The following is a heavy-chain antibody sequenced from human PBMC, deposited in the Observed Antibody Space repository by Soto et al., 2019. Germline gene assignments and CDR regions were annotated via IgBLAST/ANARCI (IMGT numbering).Heavy chain of an antibody. Sequence: EVRLVESGGDLVEPGGSLRLSCAASGFTFSTACINWVRQAPGKGLEWVDRIKSKIDGGTTDFAAFVQGRFGISRDDSQDTRFLQRNSLKSEDTAVYYCTTDSHFSARLVRFDLWGRGTLVTVSS. CDR1: GFTFSTAC. D-gene: IGHD3-3*02. CDR2: IKSKIDGGTT. V-gene: IGHV3-15*07. J-gene: IGHJ4*01. CDR3: TTDSHFSARLVRFDL.